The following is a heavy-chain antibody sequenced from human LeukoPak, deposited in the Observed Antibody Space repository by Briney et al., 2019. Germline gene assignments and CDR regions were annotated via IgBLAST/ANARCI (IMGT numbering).Heavy chain of an antibody. CDR3: TRQHGNGWFDP. CDR2: IRSKANSYAT. V-gene: IGHV3-73*01. CDR1: GFTFSTFA. Sequence: GGSLRLSCAASGFTFSTFAMIWVRQASGKGLEWVGRIRSKANSYATAYAASVKGRFTISRDDSKNTAYLQMNSLKTEDTAVYYCTRQHGNGWFDPWGQGTLVTVSS. D-gene: IGHD4-23*01. J-gene: IGHJ5*02.